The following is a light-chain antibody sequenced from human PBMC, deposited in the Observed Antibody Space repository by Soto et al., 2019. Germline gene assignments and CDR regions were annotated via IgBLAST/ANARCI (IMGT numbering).Light chain of an antibody. J-gene: IGKJ5*01. CDR1: QSISGR. CDR2: DAS. CDR3: QQCNSYSLT. V-gene: IGKV1-5*01. Sequence: DIPMTQSPSTLSASVGDRVTITCRASQSISGRLDWYQQKPGKAPNLLIYDASSLKSGVPSRFSGSGSGTEFTLTISSLQPDDIATYYCQQCNSYSLTFGQGTRLEIK.